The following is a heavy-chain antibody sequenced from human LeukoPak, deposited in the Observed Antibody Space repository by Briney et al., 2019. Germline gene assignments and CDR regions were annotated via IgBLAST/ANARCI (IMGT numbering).Heavy chain of an antibody. CDR1: GSTFSSYG. Sequence: GGSLRLSCAASGSTFSSYGMHWVRQAPGKGLEWVAVISYDGSNKYYADSVKGRFTISRDNSKNTLYLQMNSLRAEDTAVYYCAKGPDYGDYFDYWGQGTLVTVSS. CDR2: ISYDGSNK. D-gene: IGHD4-17*01. V-gene: IGHV3-30*18. J-gene: IGHJ4*02. CDR3: AKGPDYGDYFDY.